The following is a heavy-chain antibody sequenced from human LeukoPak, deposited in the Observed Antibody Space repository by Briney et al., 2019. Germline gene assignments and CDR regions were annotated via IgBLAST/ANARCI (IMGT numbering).Heavy chain of an antibody. D-gene: IGHD2-2*01. CDR2: IYHSGIT. CDR1: GGSISSSNW. CDR3: ARIHCDSISCFYLDY. Sequence: PSETLSLTCAVSGGSISSSNWWSWVRQPPGKGLEWIGEIYHSGITHYNPSLKSRLTISVDKSKNQFSLKLSSVTAADTAVYYCARIHCDSISCFYLDYWGQGSLVTVSS. J-gene: IGHJ4*02. V-gene: IGHV4-4*02.